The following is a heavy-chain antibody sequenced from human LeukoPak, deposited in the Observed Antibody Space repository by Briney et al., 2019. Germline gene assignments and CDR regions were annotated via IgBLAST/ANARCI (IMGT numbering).Heavy chain of an antibody. V-gene: IGHV6-1*01. CDR3: ARGYGFDY. CDR1: GDKISDNITA. D-gene: IGHD2-15*01. J-gene: IGHJ4*02. CDR2: TYYRSKWYS. Sequence: SQTLSLTCAISGDKISDNITAWNWIRQSPSRGLEWLGGTYYRSKWYSDYAVSVKSRATINPDTSKNQFSLQLSSVTPEDTGVYYCARGYGFDYWGQGILVTVSS.